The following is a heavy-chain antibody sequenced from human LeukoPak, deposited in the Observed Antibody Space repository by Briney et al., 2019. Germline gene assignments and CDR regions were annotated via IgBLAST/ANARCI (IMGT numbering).Heavy chain of an antibody. CDR1: GGTFSSYA. Sequence: SAKVSCKASGGTFSSYAISWVRQAPGQGLEWMGGIIPIIGTANYTQKFQGRVTITADESTSTAYMGLSSLRSEDTAVYYCARAPAWGYCSSTSCYGWFDPWGQGTLVTVSS. J-gene: IGHJ5*02. D-gene: IGHD2-2*01. CDR3: ARAPAWGYCSSTSCYGWFDP. V-gene: IGHV1-69*13. CDR2: IIPIIGTA.